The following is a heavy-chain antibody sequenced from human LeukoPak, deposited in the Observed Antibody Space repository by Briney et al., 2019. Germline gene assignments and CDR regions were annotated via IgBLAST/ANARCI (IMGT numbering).Heavy chain of an antibody. CDR1: GGSISSSSYY. Sequence: SETLSLTCTVSGGSISSSSYYWGWIRQPPGKGLEWIGSIYYSGSTYYNPSLKSRVTISVDTSKNQFSLKLSSVTAADTAVYYCARAGYSSSPRWDYWGQGTLVTVSS. D-gene: IGHD6-6*01. J-gene: IGHJ4*02. CDR2: IYYSGST. CDR3: ARAGYSSSPRWDY. V-gene: IGHV4-39*07.